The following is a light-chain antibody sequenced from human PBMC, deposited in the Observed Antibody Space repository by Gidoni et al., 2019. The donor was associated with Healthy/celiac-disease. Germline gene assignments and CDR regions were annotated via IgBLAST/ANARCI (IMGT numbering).Light chain of an antibody. CDR2: LGS. CDR3: MQALQTPWT. V-gene: IGKV2-28*01. J-gene: IGKJ1*01. Sequence: DIVMTQSPLSLTVTPGEPASISCRSSQSLLHSNGYNYLDWYLQKPGQSPQLLIYLGSNRASGVPDRFSGSGSGTDFTLKISRVEAEDVGVYYCMQALQTPWTFXQXTKVEIK. CDR1: QSLLHSNGYNY.